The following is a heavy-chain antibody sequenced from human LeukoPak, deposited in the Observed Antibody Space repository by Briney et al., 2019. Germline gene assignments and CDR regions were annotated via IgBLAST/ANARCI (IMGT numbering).Heavy chain of an antibody. Sequence: GESLKISCKGSGYTFTSYYMHWVRQAPGQGLEWMGIINPSGGSTSYAQKFQGRVTMTRDTSTSTVYMELSSLRSEDTAVYYCARDLGYDSSGVDYWGQGTLVTVSS. CDR3: ARDLGYDSSGVDY. CDR2: INPSGGST. CDR1: GYTFTSYY. J-gene: IGHJ4*02. D-gene: IGHD3-22*01. V-gene: IGHV1-46*01.